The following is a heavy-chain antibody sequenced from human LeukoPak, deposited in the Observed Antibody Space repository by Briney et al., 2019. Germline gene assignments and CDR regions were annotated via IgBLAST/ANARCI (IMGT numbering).Heavy chain of an antibody. J-gene: IGHJ3*02. V-gene: IGHV3-21*01. CDR1: GFTFSSYS. CDR2: ISSSSSYI. D-gene: IGHD3-10*01. CDR3: ARVSGNDAFDI. Sequence: GGSLRLSCAASGFTFSSYSMNSVRQAPGKGLEWVSSISSSSSYIYYADSVKGRFTISKDNAKNSLYLQMNSLRAEDTAVYYCARVSGNDAFDIWGQGTMVTVSS.